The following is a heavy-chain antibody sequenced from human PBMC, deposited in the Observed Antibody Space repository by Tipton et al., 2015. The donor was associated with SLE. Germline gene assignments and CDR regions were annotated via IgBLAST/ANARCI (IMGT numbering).Heavy chain of an antibody. CDR3: AARTGDVLYYYYMDV. CDR2: IYTSGST. V-gene: IGHV4-59*10. J-gene: IGHJ6*03. D-gene: IGHD7-27*01. CDR1: GGSFSGYY. Sequence: LSLTCAVYGGSFSGYYWSWIRQPAGKGLEWIGRIYTSGSTNYNPSLKSRVTISVDTSRNQFSLKLSSVTAADTAVYYCAARTGDVLYYYYMDVWGKGTTVTVSS.